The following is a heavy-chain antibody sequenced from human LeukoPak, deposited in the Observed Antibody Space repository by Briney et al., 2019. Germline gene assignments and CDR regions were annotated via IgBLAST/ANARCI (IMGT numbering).Heavy chain of an antibody. CDR1: GGSISDYY. CDR2: VYYSGST. Sequence: SETLSLTCTVSGGSISDYYWSWIRQPPGKGLEWIGYVYYSGSTSYNPSLKSRVTISVDTSKNQFSLKVSSVTAADTAVYYCARDRVGVRAFDYWGQGTLVTVSS. D-gene: IGHD3-10*01. CDR3: ARDRVGVRAFDY. V-gene: IGHV4-59*12. J-gene: IGHJ4*02.